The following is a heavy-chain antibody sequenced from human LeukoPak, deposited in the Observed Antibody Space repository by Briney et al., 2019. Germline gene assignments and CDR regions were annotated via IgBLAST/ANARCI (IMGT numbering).Heavy chain of an antibody. J-gene: IGHJ6*03. Sequence: SETLSLTCAVSGASISGHYWSWIRQPAGKGLEWIGRIYTRGSTNYNPSLKSRVTISVDTSKNQFSLKLSSVTAADTAVYYCARGGPRSVVVVAGYYYYMDVWGKGTTVTVSS. CDR3: ARGGPRSVVVVAGYYYYMDV. D-gene: IGHD2-15*01. CDR1: GASISGHY. V-gene: IGHV4-4*07. CDR2: IYTRGST.